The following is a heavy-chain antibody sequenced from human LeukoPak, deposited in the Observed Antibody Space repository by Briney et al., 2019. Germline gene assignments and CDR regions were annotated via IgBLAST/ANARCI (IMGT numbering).Heavy chain of an antibody. CDR1: GFTFSSYW. D-gene: IGHD2-15*01. CDR3: ARDYCSGGSCYSGGY. J-gene: IGHJ4*02. V-gene: IGHV3-7*03. Sequence: GGSLRLSCAASGFTFSSYWMSWVRQAPGKGLEWVANIKQDGSEKYYVDSVKGRFTISRDNAKNSLYPQMNSLRAEDTAVYYCARDYCSGGSCYSGGYWGQGTLVTVSS. CDR2: IKQDGSEK.